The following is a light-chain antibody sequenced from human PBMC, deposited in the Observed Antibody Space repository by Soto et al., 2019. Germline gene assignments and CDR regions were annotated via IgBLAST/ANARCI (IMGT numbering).Light chain of an antibody. J-gene: IGKJ3*01. CDR1: QSVSSSY. V-gene: IGKV3-20*01. Sequence: EIVLTQSPGTLSLSPGESATLSCRASQSVSSSYLAWYQQKPGQAPRLLISAAYTRATGIPGRFSGSGSGTDFTLTIRNLEPEDFAVHYCQHYGGPFTFGPGTKVDIK. CDR3: QHYGGPFT. CDR2: AAY.